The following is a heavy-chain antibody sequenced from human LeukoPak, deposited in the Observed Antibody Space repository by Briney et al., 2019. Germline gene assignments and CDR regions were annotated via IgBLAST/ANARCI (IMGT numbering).Heavy chain of an antibody. CDR3: AGNYYGSGSYYSEDRY. V-gene: IGHV4-38-2*02. J-gene: IGHJ4*02. CDR1: GYSIRSGYY. Sequence: PETLSLTCTVSGYSIRSGYYWGWFRQPPGKGLEWLGSIYCSGSTYYNPSLKSRGTISLNTSKNQFSLKLSSVTAADTAVYYCAGNYYGSGSYYSEDRYWGQGTLVTVSS. CDR2: IYCSGST. D-gene: IGHD3-10*01.